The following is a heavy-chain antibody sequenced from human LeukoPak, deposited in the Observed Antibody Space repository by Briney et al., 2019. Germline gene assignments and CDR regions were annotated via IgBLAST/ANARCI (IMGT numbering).Heavy chain of an antibody. V-gene: IGHV3-23*01. CDR1: GFIFSSYG. CDR2: ISGSGGST. J-gene: IGHJ4*02. D-gene: IGHD1-26*01. Sequence: QTGGSLRLSCAASGFIFSSYGMNWVRRAPGKGLEWASAISGSGGSTYYADSVKGRFTISRDNSKNTLYLQMNSLRAEDTAVYYCAKDLSRYSEVVGATFDYWGQGTLVTVSS. CDR3: AKDLSRYSEVVGATFDY.